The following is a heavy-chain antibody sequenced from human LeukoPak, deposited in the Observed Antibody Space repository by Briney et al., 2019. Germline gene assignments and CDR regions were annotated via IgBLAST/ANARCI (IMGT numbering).Heavy chain of an antibody. D-gene: IGHD2-8*01. Sequence: SETLSLTCTVSGDSTSNFYWNWIRQSPGKGLEWIGNIHYSGSSVYNPSLKSRGTISIDTSRRQFFLKLASVTAADTAVCFCALAPNSNWFDFWGPGTLVTVSS. CDR1: GDSTSNFY. V-gene: IGHV4-59*03. J-gene: IGHJ5*01. CDR3: ALAPNSNWFDF. CDR2: IHYSGSS.